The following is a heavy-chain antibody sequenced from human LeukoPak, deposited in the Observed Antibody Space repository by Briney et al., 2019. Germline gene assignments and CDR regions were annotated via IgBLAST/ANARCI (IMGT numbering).Heavy chain of an antibody. J-gene: IGHJ4*02. Sequence: GGSLRLSCAASGFTFSSYAMSCVRQAPGKGLEWVSAISGSGGSTYYADSVKGRFTISRDNSKNTLYLQMNSLRAEDTAVYYCAKGYSGYDSFDYWGQGTLVTVSS. D-gene: IGHD5-12*01. CDR3: AKGYSGYDSFDY. CDR1: GFTFSSYA. CDR2: ISGSGGST. V-gene: IGHV3-23*01.